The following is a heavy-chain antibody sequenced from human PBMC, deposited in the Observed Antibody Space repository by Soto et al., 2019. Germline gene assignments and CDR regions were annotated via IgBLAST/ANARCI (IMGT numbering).Heavy chain of an antibody. Sequence: ASVKVSCKASGYTFTSYGISWVRQAPGQGLEWMGWISAYNGNTNYAQKLQGRVTMTTDTSTSTAHMELRSLRSDDTAVDYCVRNDYDFDYWGQGTLVTGSS. CDR3: VRNDYDFDY. D-gene: IGHD3-22*01. J-gene: IGHJ4*02. CDR1: GYTFTSYG. V-gene: IGHV1-18*01. CDR2: ISAYNGNT.